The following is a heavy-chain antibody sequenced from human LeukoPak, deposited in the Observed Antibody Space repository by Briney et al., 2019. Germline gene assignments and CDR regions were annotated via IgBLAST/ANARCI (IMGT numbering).Heavy chain of an antibody. CDR3: ARDHSSYYYDSSGYYFDY. D-gene: IGHD3-22*01. J-gene: IGHJ4*02. CDR2: INPNSGGT. Sequence: ASVKVPCKASGYTFTDYYMHWVRQAPGQGLEWMGWINPNSGGTEYAQKFQGRVTMTRDTSISTAYMELSRLRSDDTAVYYCARDHSSYYYDSSGYYFDYWGQGTLVTVSS. V-gene: IGHV1-2*02. CDR1: GYTFTDYY.